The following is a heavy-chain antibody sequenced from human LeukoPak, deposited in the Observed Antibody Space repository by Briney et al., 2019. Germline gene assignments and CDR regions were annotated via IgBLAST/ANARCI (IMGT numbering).Heavy chain of an antibody. Sequence: ASVKVSCKASGGTFSSYAISWVRQAPGQGLEWMGRIIPILGIANYAQKFQGRVTITADKSTSTAYMELSSLRSEDTAVYYCARERRNSKTGYSSGWPSGMDVWGQGTTVTVSS. D-gene: IGHD6-19*01. CDR3: ARERRNSKTGYSSGWPSGMDV. CDR1: GGTFSSYA. J-gene: IGHJ6*02. CDR2: IIPILGIA. V-gene: IGHV1-69*04.